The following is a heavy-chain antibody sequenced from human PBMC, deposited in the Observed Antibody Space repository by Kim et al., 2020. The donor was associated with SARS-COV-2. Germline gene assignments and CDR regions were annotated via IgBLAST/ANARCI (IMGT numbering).Heavy chain of an antibody. J-gene: IGHJ4*02. D-gene: IGHD2-2*01. CDR3: AREGPLYCSSTSCNYFDY. Sequence: SETLSLTCAVYGGSFSGYYWSWIRQPPGKGLEWIGEINHSGSTNYNPSLKSRVTISVDTSKNQFSLKLSSVTAADTAVYYCAREGPLYCSSTSCNYFDYWGQGTLVTVSS. V-gene: IGHV4-34*01. CDR2: INHSGST. CDR1: GGSFSGYY.